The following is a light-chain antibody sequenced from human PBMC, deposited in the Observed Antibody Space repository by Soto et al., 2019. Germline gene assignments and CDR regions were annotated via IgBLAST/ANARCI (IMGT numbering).Light chain of an antibody. CDR3: AAWDDSLSGHHV. J-gene: IGLJ1*01. CDR1: DSNIGRNV. CDR2: RSD. V-gene: IGLV1-47*01. Sequence: QSVLTQQPSASGTPGQRVTISCSGSDSNIGRNVVYWYQQLPGTAPKLLVYRSDQRPLGVPDRFSGSKSDTSASLAISGLRPEDEADYYCAAWDDSLSGHHVFGPGTNVTDL.